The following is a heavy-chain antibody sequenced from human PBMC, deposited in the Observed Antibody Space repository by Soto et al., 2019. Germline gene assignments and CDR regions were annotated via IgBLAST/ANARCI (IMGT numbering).Heavy chain of an antibody. CDR1: GGSISSGDYY. CDR2: IYYSGST. J-gene: IGHJ4*02. Sequence: PSETLSLTCTVSGGSISSGDYYWSWIRQPPGKGLEWIGYIYYSGSTYYNPSLKSRVTISVDTSKNQFSLKLSSVTAADTAVYYCARVIGGEYGDLLDYWGQVTLVTVSS. D-gene: IGHD4-17*01. V-gene: IGHV4-30-4*01. CDR3: ARVIGGEYGDLLDY.